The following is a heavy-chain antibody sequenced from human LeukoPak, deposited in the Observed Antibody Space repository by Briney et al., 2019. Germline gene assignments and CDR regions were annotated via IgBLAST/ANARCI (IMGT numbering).Heavy chain of an antibody. J-gene: IGHJ5*02. Sequence: ASVKVSCKASGYTFTSYGISWVRQAPGQGLEWMGWISAYNGNTNYAQKPQGRVTMTTDTSTSTAYMELRSLRSDDTAVYYCARGHPLSGRGNWFDPWGQGTLVTVSS. CDR3: ARGHPLSGRGNWFDP. D-gene: IGHD6-25*01. V-gene: IGHV1-18*01. CDR2: ISAYNGNT. CDR1: GYTFTSYG.